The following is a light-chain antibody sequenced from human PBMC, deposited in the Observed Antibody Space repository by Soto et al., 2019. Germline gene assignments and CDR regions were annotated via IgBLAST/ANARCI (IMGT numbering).Light chain of an antibody. CDR3: RSYAGSYTWV. CDR1: SSDVGGYNY. V-gene: IGLV2-11*01. Sequence: QSALTQPLSVSGSPGQSVTISCTGTSSDVGGYNYVSWYQQHPGKAPKLMIYDVSQRPSGVPDRFSGSKSGNTASLTISGLQAEDEADYYCRSYAGSYTWVFGGGTQLTVL. CDR2: DVS. J-gene: IGLJ3*02.